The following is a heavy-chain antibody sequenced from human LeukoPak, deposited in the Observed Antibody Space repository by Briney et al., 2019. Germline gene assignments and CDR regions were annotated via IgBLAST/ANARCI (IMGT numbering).Heavy chain of an antibody. CDR2: IYSSGST. J-gene: IGHJ4*02. D-gene: IGHD5-18*01. V-gene: IGHV4-61*02. CDR1: GGSISSGSYY. CDR3: ARAGWIQLWPLDY. Sequence: PSQTLSLTCTVSGGSISSGSYYWSWIRQPAGKGLEWIGRIYSSGSTNYNPSLKSRVTISVDTSKNQFSLKLSSVTAADTAVYYCARAGWIQLWPLDYWGQGTLVTVSS.